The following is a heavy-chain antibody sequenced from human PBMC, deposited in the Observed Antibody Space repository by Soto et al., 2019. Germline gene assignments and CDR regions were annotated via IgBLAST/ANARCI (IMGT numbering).Heavy chain of an antibody. Sequence: SETLSLTCTVSGGSISSGRYYWSWIHQHPGKGLEWIGYIYYSGSTYYNPSLKSRVTISVDTSKNQFSLKLSSVTAADTAVYYCARVKNKGYCSGGSCAVWGQGTLVTVSS. D-gene: IGHD2-15*01. CDR1: GGSISSGRYY. CDR3: ARVKNKGYCSGGSCAV. V-gene: IGHV4-31*03. J-gene: IGHJ4*02. CDR2: IYYSGST.